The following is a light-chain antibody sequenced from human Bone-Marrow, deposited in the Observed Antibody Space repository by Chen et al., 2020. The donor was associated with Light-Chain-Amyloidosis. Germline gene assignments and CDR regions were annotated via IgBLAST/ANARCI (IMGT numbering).Light chain of an antibody. V-gene: IGLV3-19*01. CDR2: GKN. J-gene: IGLJ1*01. CDR1: SLKTYF. Sequence: SSELTQDPAVSVALGQTVRITCQGDSLKTYFASWYQQKPGQAPILVIFGKNNRPSGIPDRFSGSDPGGTASLTITGALAEDEADYFCKSRVKSGDHHVFGSGTKVTVL. CDR3: KSRVKSGDHHV.